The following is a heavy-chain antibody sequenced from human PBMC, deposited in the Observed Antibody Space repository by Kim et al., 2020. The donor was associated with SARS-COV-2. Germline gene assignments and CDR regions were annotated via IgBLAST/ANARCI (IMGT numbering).Heavy chain of an antibody. CDR1: GGSFSGYY. CDR3: AGGLGGSGWYFSGRWRRASWFDP. D-gene: IGHD6-19*01. Sequence: SETLSLTCAVYGGSFSGYYWSWIRQPPGKGLEWIGEINHSGSTNYNPSLKSRVTISVDTSKNQFSLKLSSVTAADTAVYYCAGGLGGSGWYFSGRWRRASWFDPWGQGTLVTVSS. CDR2: INHSGST. J-gene: IGHJ5*02. V-gene: IGHV4-34*01.